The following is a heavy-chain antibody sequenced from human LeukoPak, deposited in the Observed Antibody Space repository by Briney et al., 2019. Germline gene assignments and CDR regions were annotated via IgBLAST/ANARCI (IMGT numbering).Heavy chain of an antibody. D-gene: IGHD5-24*01. V-gene: IGHV4-61*05. J-gene: IGHJ4*02. Sequence: KPSETLSLTCTVSGGSISSTNYYWGWIRQPPGKGLEWIGYIYYSGSTNYNPSLKSRVTISVDTSKNQFSLKLSSVTAADTAVYYCARGRRATMSYWGQGTLVTVSS. CDR1: GGSISSTNYY. CDR3: ARGRRATMSY. CDR2: IYYSGST.